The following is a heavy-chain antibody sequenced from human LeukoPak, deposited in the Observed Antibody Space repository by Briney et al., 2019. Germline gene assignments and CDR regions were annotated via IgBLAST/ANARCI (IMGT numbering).Heavy chain of an antibody. CDR2: IGSSGGGGST. V-gene: IGHV3-23*01. D-gene: IGHD2-21*01. CDR3: ARRGGDSGTHFDY. CDR1: GFTFSSHA. Sequence: HPGGSLRLSCAASGFTFSSHAMSWVRQAPGKGLEWVSAIGSSGGGGSTFYADSVKGRFTISRDNSKNTLYLQMNSLTADDAAVYYCARRGGDSGTHFDYWGQGTLVTVSS. J-gene: IGHJ4*02.